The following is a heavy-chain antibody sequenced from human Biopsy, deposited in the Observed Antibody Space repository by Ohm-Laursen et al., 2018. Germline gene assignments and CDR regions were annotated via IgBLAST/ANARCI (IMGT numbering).Heavy chain of an antibody. CDR1: EFTFSGYS. V-gene: IGHV3-21*05. Sequence: GSLRLSCTASEFTFSGYSMNWVRQAPGRGLEWVSYINVYSNKKYYADSVKGRFTISRDNAKNSLYLQMNSLRAEDTAVYFCASLGLVWFGELLSVPFGMDVWGQGTTVTVSS. J-gene: IGHJ6*02. D-gene: IGHD3-10*01. CDR2: INVYSNKK. CDR3: ASLGLVWFGELLSVPFGMDV.